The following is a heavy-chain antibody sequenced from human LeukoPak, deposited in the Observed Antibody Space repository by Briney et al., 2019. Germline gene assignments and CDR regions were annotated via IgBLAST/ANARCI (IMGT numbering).Heavy chain of an antibody. Sequence: SETLSLSCTVSGGSISSYYWSWIRQPPGKGLEWIGYIYYSGSTNYNPSLKSRVTISVDTSKNQFSLKPSSVTAADTAVYYCARVTYYYGSGTYEFDYWGQGTLVTVSS. J-gene: IGHJ4*02. D-gene: IGHD3-10*01. V-gene: IGHV4-59*01. CDR3: ARVTYYYGSGTYEFDY. CDR2: IYYSGST. CDR1: GGSISSYY.